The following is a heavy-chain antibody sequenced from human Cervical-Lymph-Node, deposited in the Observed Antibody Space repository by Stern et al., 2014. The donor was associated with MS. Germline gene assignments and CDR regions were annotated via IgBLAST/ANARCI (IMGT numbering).Heavy chain of an antibody. V-gene: IGHV2-5*01. CDR1: GFSLSTRGVG. Sequence: SGPTLVKPTQTLTLTCTFSGFSLSTRGVGVGWIRQPPGKALEWLAPIHWNDDKYYIPSLKTRLTITKETSENQVVLTMTDMDPVDTATYYCAHSLYGSRGFYWYFDLWGRGTLVTVSS. J-gene: IGHJ2*01. CDR2: IHWNDDK. CDR3: AHSLYGSRGFYWYFDL. D-gene: IGHD3-22*01.